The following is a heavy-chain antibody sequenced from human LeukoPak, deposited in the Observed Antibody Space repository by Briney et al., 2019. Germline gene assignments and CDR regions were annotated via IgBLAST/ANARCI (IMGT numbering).Heavy chain of an antibody. D-gene: IGHD6-13*01. Sequence: SQTLSLTCTVSGGSISSGGYYWSWIRQHPGKGLEWIGYIYYSGSTYYNPSLKSRVTISADTSKNQFSLKLSSVTAADTAVYHCARRAAAASLYYFDYWGQGTLVTVSS. CDR3: ARRAAAASLYYFDY. V-gene: IGHV4-31*03. J-gene: IGHJ4*02. CDR1: GGSISSGGYY. CDR2: IYYSGST.